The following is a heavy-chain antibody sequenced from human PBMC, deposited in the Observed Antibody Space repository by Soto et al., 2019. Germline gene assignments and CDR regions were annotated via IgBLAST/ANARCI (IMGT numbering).Heavy chain of an antibody. V-gene: IGHV1-8*01. CDR2: MNPNSGNT. CDR1: GYTFNSYD. J-gene: IGHJ6*03. D-gene: IGHD3-3*02. CDR3: ARSERCIRKSFLECQRYMDV. Sequence: ASMKVSCKAPGYTFNSYDINWVRQAPGQRLEWMGWMNPNSGNTGYAQKFQGRVTMTRNTSISTAYMELSSLRSEDTAVYYCARSERCIRKSFLECQRYMDVWGKGTTVTVSS.